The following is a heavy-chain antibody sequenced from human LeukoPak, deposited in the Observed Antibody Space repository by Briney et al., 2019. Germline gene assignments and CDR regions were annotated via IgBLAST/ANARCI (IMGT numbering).Heavy chain of an antibody. D-gene: IGHD2-21*02. CDR1: GGSMSRYY. CDR3: ARAVTAYWYFDL. V-gene: IGHV4-59*01. CDR2: IHYSGSN. J-gene: IGHJ2*01. Sequence: SETLSLTCTVSGGSMSRYYWSRIRQPAGKGLEWSGYIHYSGSNNYNPSLKSRVTISVDASENQFSLKLRSVTAADTAVYYCARAVTAYWYFDLWGRGALVTVSS.